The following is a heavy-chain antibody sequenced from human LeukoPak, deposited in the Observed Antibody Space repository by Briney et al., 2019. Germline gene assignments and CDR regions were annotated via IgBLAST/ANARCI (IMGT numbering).Heavy chain of an antibody. D-gene: IGHD1-26*01. J-gene: IGHJ3*02. V-gene: IGHV4-59*01. Sequence: SETLSLTCTVSDGSISRYYWVWIRQPPGKGLEWIGYIHSSGTTNYNPSLKSRVTMSVDTSKNQLSLKLRSVTAADTAVYYCARDLVGTNAFDIRGQGTMVIVSS. CDR2: IHSSGTT. CDR3: ARDLVGTNAFDI. CDR1: DGSISRYY.